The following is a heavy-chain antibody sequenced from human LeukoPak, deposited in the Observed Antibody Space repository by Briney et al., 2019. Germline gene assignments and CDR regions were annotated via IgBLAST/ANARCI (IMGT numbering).Heavy chain of an antibody. CDR1: GFRFSDYY. V-gene: IGHV3-11*01. D-gene: IGHD5-18*01. CDR2: ISSPGSTT. J-gene: IGHJ2*01. CDR3: ASGIQPRLSWFFDL. Sequence: GGSLRLSCAASGFRFSDYYMGWIRQVPGKGLEWISYISSPGSTTYYVDSVKGRFTISRDNAKNSLFLQMNSLRADDTAVYYCASGIQPRLSWFFDLWGRGTLVSVSS.